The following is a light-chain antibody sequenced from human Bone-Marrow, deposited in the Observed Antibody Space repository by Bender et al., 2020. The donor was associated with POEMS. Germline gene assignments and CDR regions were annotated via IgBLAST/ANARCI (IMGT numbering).Light chain of an antibody. CDR1: ALPKKY. CDR2: KDT. J-gene: IGLJ3*02. Sequence: SYELTQPPSVSVSPGQTARITCSGDALPKKYAHWYQQKSGQAPVMVIYKDTERPSGIPERFSGSSSGTTVTLTISGVQAEDEADYYCQSADSSGTSLVFGGGTKLTVL. V-gene: IGLV3-25*03. CDR3: QSADSSGTSLV.